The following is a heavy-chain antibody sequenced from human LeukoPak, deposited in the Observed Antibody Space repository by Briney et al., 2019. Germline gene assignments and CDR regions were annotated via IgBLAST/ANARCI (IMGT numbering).Heavy chain of an antibody. V-gene: IGHV4-34*01. D-gene: IGHD5-24*01. CDR3: ARGKRWRNNRGYYFDY. CDR1: GGSFSGYY. J-gene: IGHJ4*02. CDR2: INHSGST. Sequence: SETLSLTCAIYGGSFSGYYWSWIRQPPGKGLEWIGEINHSGSTNYNTSLKSRVTISVDTSKNQFSLKLSSVTAANTAVYYCARGKRWRNNRGYYFDYWGQGTLVTVSS.